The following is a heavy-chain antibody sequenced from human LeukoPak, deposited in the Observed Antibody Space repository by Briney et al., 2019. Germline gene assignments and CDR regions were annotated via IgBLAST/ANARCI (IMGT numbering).Heavy chain of an antibody. D-gene: IGHD2-15*01. Sequence: SETLSLTCSVSGDSISGSSYYWGWIRQPPGKGLEWIGSIYYSGSTYYNPSLKSRVTISVDASKNQFSLKLSSVTAADTAVYYCARTTEGYCRGRSCYSYYYYMDVWGKGTTVTVSS. CDR2: IYYSGST. V-gene: IGHV4-39*07. CDR1: GDSISGSSYY. CDR3: ARTTEGYCRGRSCYSYYYYMDV. J-gene: IGHJ6*03.